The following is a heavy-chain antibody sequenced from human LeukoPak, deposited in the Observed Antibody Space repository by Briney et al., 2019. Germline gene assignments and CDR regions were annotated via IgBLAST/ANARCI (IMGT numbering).Heavy chain of an antibody. CDR2: IIPIFGTA. D-gene: IGHD3-10*01. CDR3: AKAPYYYGSGSSMIDY. J-gene: IGHJ4*02. CDR1: GGTFSSYA. Sequence: GASVKVSCKASGGTFSSYAISWVRQAPGQGLEWMGGIIPIFGTANYAQKFQGRVTITADESTSTAYMELSSLRSEDTAVYYCAKAPYYYGSGSSMIDYWGQGTLVTVSA. V-gene: IGHV1-69*13.